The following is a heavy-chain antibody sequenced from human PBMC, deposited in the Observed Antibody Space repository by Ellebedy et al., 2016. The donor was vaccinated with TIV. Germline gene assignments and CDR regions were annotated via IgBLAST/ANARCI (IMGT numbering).Heavy chain of an antibody. CDR1: GFTFSHHA. Sequence: GGSLRLSCAASGFTFSHHAFYWVRQAPGKGLEWVTIISYDGNNKSYLDSVEGRFSISRDDSKNTLYLQMNSLRPEDTAVYYCSREGLEAGMDLWGQGTTVIVSS. J-gene: IGHJ6*02. CDR2: ISYDGNNK. V-gene: IGHV3-30*14. CDR3: SREGLEAGMDL.